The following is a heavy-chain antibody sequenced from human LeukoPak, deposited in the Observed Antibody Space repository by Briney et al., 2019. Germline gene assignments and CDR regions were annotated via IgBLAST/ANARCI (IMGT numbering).Heavy chain of an antibody. V-gene: IGHV4-34*01. D-gene: IGHD4-23*01. CDR1: GGSFSGYY. CDR2: INHSGST. CDR3: ARLPSDYGGNSECAFDI. J-gene: IGHJ3*02. Sequence: MSSETLSLTCAVYGGSFSGYYWSWIRQPPGKGLEWIGEINHSGSTNYNPSLKSRVTISVDTSKNQFSLKLSSVTAADTAVYYCARLPSDYGGNSECAFDIWGQGTMVTVSS.